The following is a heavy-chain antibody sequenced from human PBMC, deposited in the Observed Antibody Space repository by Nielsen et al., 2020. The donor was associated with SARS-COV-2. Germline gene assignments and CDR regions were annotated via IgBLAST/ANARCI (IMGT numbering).Heavy chain of an antibody. CDR3: AREFALRDTAYFDY. CDR2: ISSSGSTI. V-gene: IGHV3-48*03. D-gene: IGHD5-18*01. Sequence: GGSLRLSCAASGFTFRSYEMNWVRQAPGKGLEWVSYISSSGSTIYYADSVKGRFTISRDNSRNTVYLQMNSLRPEDTAVYYCAREFALRDTAYFDYWGQGTLVTVSS. CDR1: GFTFRSYE. J-gene: IGHJ4*02.